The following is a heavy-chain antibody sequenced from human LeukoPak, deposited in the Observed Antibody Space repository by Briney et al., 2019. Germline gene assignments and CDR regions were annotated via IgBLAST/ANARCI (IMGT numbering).Heavy chain of an antibody. D-gene: IGHD1-26*01. V-gene: IGHV3-23*01. CDR3: AAGGSYPYNWFDP. J-gene: IGHJ5*02. CDR1: GFTFSTYG. CDR2: ISGTGVYT. Sequence: GGSLRLSCAASGFTFSTYGMSWVRQAPGKGLEWVSGISGTGVYTYYADSVKGRFTISRDNSKNTLFLQMNSLRAEDTAVYYCAAGGSYPYNWFDPWGQGTLVTVSS.